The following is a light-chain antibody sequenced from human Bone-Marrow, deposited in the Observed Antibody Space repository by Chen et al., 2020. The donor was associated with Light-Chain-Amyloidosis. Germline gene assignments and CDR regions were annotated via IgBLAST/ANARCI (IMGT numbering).Light chain of an antibody. V-gene: IGLV3-21*02. CDR2: DDS. J-gene: IGLJ3*02. CDR1: NIGSTS. Sequence: SYVLTQPSSVSVAPGQTATIACGGNNIGSTSVHWYQQTPGQAPLLVGYDDSDRPSGIPERLAGSNSGNTATLTISRVEAGDEAVYYCQVWDRSSDRPVFGGGTKLPVL. CDR3: QVWDRSSDRPV.